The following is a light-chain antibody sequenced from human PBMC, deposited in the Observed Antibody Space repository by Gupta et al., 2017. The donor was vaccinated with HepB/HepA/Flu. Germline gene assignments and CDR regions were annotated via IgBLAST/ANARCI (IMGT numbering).Light chain of an antibody. CDR2: AAS. CDR1: QSISSY. V-gene: IGKV1-39*01. CDR3: QQSYRTPLT. J-gene: IGKJ3*01. Sequence: DLQLTKSPSSLSASVGARVTITCRASQSISSYLNWYQQKPGKAPKLLSDAASSLESGVTSRCSGSGSGTEFTLTISSMEPEDLATYYCQQSYRTPLTFGPGTKVEIK.